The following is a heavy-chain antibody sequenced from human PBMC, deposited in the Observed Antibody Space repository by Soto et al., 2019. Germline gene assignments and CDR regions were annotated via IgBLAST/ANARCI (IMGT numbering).Heavy chain of an antibody. Sequence: EVQLVESGGGLVQPGRSLRLSCAASGFTFDDYAMHWVRQAPGKGLEWVSGISWNSGSIGYADSVKGQFTISRDNAKNSLYLQMNSLRAEDTALYYCAKGLVATDRGLFDYWGQGTLVTVSS. V-gene: IGHV3-9*01. CDR1: GFTFDDYA. J-gene: IGHJ4*02. CDR2: ISWNSGSI. CDR3: AKGLVATDRGLFDY. D-gene: IGHD5-12*01.